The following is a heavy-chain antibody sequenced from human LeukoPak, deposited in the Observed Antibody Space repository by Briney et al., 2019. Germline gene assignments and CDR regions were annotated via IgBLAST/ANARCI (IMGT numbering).Heavy chain of an antibody. Sequence: ASVKVSCKASGGTFSSYAISWVRQAPGQGLEWMGGIIPIFGTANYAQKFQGRVAITADESTSTAYMELSSLRSEDTAVYYCATGPYSSSWYDYWGQGTLVTVSS. V-gene: IGHV1-69*13. CDR3: ATGPYSSSWYDY. CDR2: IIPIFGTA. D-gene: IGHD6-13*01. CDR1: GGTFSSYA. J-gene: IGHJ4*02.